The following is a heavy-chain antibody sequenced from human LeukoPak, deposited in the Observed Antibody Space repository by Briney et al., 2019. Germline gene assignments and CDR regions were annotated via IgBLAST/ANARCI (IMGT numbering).Heavy chain of an antibody. CDR3: AGSGEMVRGVSGWFDP. CDR2: IYYSGST. D-gene: IGHD3-10*01. CDR1: GGSISSYY. V-gene: IGHV4-59*08. J-gene: IGHJ5*02. Sequence: SETLSLTCTVSGGSISSYYWSWIRQPPGKGLEWIGYIYYSGSTNYNPSLKSRVTISVDTSKNQFSLKLSSVTAADTAVYYCAGSGEMVRGVSGWFDPWGQGTLVTVSS.